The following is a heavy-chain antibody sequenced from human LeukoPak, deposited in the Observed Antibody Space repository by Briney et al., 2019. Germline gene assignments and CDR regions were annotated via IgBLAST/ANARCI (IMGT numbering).Heavy chain of an antibody. J-gene: IGHJ4*02. CDR3: ARDSITGDNSLDF. CDR1: GFTFSSYA. CDR2: ISGSGGST. Sequence: GGSLRLSCAASGFTFSSYAMSWVRQAPGKGLEWVSAISGSGGSTYYADAVRGRFTISRDSSKNTLYLQMNSLSAEDTAVYYCARDSITGDNSLDFWGRGTLVTVSS. D-gene: IGHD7-27*01. V-gene: IGHV3-23*01.